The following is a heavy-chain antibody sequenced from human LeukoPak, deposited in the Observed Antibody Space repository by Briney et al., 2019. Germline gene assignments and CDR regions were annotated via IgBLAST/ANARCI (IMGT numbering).Heavy chain of an antibody. CDR3: ARDRIAVAGTVGNWFDP. V-gene: IGHV1-18*01. D-gene: IGHD6-19*01. CDR1: DYTFTNYG. Sequence: ASVKVSCKASDYTFTNYGISWVRQAPGQGLEWMAWISAYNGNINYAQKLQGRVTMTTDTSTSTAYMELSSLRSEDTAVYYCARDRIAVAGTVGNWFDPWGQGTLVTVSS. J-gene: IGHJ5*02. CDR2: ISAYNGNI.